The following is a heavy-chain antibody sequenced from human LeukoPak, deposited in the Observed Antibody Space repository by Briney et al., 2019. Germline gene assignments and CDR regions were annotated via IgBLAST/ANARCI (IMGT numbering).Heavy chain of an antibody. CDR1: GYDFTSVG. Sequence: VASVKVSCKASGYDFTSVGITWVRRAPGQGLEWMGWISPYNGNTRYAQKFQGRVAMTTDTSTTTAYMELRGLRFNDTAVYYRARAGPGSGWYFGYWGQGTLVTVSS. J-gene: IGHJ4*02. V-gene: IGHV1-18*01. D-gene: IGHD6-19*01. CDR2: ISPYNGNT. CDR3: ARAGPGSGWYFGY.